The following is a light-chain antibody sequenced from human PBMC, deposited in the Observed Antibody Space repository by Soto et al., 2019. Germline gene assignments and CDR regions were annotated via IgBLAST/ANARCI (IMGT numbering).Light chain of an antibody. J-gene: IGKJ4*01. CDR1: QSVSSY. CDR3: QQRSNWPLP. V-gene: IGKV3-11*01. Sequence: EIVLTQSPATLSLSPGERATLSCRASQSVSSYLAWYQQKPGQAPRLLIYDASNRATGIPARFSGSGSGTDFTLTISSLEPEDFAVYYCQQRSNWPLPFGGGAKV. CDR2: DAS.